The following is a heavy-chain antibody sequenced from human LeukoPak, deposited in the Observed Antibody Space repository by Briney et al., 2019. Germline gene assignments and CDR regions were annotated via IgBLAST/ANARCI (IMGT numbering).Heavy chain of an antibody. J-gene: IGHJ4*02. Sequence: SETLSLTRTVSGYSISSGYYWGWIRQPPGKGLEWIGSIYHSGSTYYNPSLKSRVTISVDTSKNQFSLKLSSVTAADTAVYYCARVLRYFDWLPIDYWGQGTLVTVSS. D-gene: IGHD3-9*01. CDR2: IYHSGST. V-gene: IGHV4-38-2*02. CDR1: GYSISSGYY. CDR3: ARVLRYFDWLPIDY.